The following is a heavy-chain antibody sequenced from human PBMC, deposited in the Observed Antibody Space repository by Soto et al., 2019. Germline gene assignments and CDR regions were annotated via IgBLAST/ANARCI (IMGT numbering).Heavy chain of an antibody. V-gene: IGHV4-59*01. CDR1: GGSMSSYY. CDR2: IYYSGST. CDR3: ARGLSIAAALNWFDP. D-gene: IGHD6-13*01. J-gene: IGHJ5*02. Sequence: SETLSLTCTVSGGSMSSYYWSWIQQPPGKGLEWIGYIYYSGSTNYNPSLKSRVTISVDTSKNQFSLKLSSVTAADTSLYYCARGLSIAAALNWFDPWGQGTLVTVS.